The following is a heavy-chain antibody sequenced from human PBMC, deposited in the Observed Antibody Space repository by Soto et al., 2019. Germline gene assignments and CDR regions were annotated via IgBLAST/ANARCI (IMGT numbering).Heavy chain of an antibody. D-gene: IGHD2-2*03. CDR2: ISWDSGDI. J-gene: IGHJ4*02. CDR1: GFSFDDYG. CDR3: ARDNDLDRDGPFDY. Sequence: GGSLRLSCEASGFSFDDYGMHWVRQGPGKGPEWVSGISWDSGDIYYVDSVKGRFTISRDNAKKSLYLQMNSLRTEDTALYYCARDNDLDRDGPFDYWGQGILVTVSS. V-gene: IGHV3-9*01.